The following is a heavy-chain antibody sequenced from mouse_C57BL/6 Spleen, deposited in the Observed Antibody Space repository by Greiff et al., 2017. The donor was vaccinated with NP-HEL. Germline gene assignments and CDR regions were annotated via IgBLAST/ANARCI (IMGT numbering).Heavy chain of an antibody. V-gene: IGHV14-4*01. D-gene: IGHD1-1*01. J-gene: IGHJ3*01. CDR3: TSYYYGPFAY. Sequence: EVQLQQSGAELVRPGASVKLSCTASGFNIKDDYMHWVKQRPEQGLEWIGWIDPENGDTEYASKFQGKATITADTSSNTAYLQLSSLTSEDTAVYYCTSYYYGPFAYWGQGTLVNVAA. CDR2: IDPENGDT. CDR1: GFNIKDDY.